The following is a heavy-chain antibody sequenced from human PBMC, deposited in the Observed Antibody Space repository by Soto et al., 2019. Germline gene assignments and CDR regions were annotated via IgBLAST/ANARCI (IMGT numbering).Heavy chain of an antibody. D-gene: IGHD4-4*01. Sequence: PGESLKISCKGSGYSITSYWINWVRQMPGKGLEWMGMINPGDSDTRYSPSFQGQVTISVDKSISTAYLQWSSLKASDTAMYYCARGEVYSDYWGQGSLVTVSS. J-gene: IGHJ4*02. CDR1: GYSITSYW. V-gene: IGHV5-51*01. CDR3: ARGEVYSDY. CDR2: INPGDSDT.